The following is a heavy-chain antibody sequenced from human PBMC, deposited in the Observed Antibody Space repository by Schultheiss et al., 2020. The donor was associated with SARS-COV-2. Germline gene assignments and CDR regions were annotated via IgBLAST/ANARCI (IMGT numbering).Heavy chain of an antibody. J-gene: IGHJ4*02. D-gene: IGHD3-22*01. V-gene: IGHV4-38-2*02. CDR3: ARERYYDSSGYYLDY. CDR1: GYSISSGYY. Sequence: SETLSLTCAVSGYSISSGYYWGWIRQPPGKGLEWIGSIYHSGSTNYNPSLKSRVTISVDTSKNQFSLKLSSVTAADTAVYYCARERYYDSSGYYLDYWGQGTLVTVSS. CDR2: IYHSGST.